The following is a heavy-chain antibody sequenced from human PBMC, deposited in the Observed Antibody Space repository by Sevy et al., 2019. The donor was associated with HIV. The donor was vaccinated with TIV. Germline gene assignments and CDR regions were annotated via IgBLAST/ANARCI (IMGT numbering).Heavy chain of an antibody. Sequence: ASVKVSCKASGYTFTSYGISWVRQAPGQGLEWMGWISAYNGNTNYAQKLQGRVTMTTDTSTSTAYMELRSLRSDDTAVYYCARIRITMVRGNFHYYGMDVWGQGTTVTVSS. CDR2: ISAYNGNT. CDR3: ARIRITMVRGNFHYYGMDV. CDR1: GYTFTSYG. J-gene: IGHJ6*02. V-gene: IGHV1-18*01. D-gene: IGHD3-10*01.